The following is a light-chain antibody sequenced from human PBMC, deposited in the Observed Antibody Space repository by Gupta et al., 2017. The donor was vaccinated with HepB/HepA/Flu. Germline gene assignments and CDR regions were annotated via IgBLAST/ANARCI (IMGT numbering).Light chain of an antibody. J-gene: IGKJ4*01. CDR2: DIS. CDR3: QQYNNWPLT. CDR1: QSVSNN. Sequence: DIVMTQSPATLSVSAGERTTPSCRASQSVSNNLAWYQQKPGHAPRLLIYDISTRATAVPARFSGSGSGTEFTLTISSLQPEDFALYYCQQYNNWPLTFGGGTKVENK. V-gene: IGKV3-15*01.